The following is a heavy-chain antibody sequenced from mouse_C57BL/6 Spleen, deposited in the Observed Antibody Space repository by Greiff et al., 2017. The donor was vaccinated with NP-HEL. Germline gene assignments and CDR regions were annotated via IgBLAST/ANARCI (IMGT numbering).Heavy chain of an antibody. J-gene: IGHJ2*01. CDR3: ARNHHYYGSSYFDY. CDR2: IDPSDSYT. CDR1: GYTFTSYW. Sequence: QVQLKQSGAELVRPGTSVKLSCKASGYTFTSYWMHWVKQRPGQGLEWIGVIDPSDSYTNYNQKFKGKATLTVDTSSSTAYMQLSSLTSEDSAVYYCARNHHYYGSSYFDYWGQGTTLTVSS. V-gene: IGHV1-59*01. D-gene: IGHD1-1*01.